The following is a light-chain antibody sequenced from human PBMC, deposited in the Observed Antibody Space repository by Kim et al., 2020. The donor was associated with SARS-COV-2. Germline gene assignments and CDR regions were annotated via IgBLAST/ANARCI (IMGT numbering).Light chain of an antibody. CDR1: QTVSSD. J-gene: IGKJ1*01. CDR3: QQYTNWPPAT. Sequence: SPGERAILSCRASQTVSSDLAWYQHKPGQAPRLLIYGASTRATGVPARFSGSGSGTEFTLTISSLQSEDFAIYYCQQYTNWPPATFGQGTKVDIK. V-gene: IGKV3-15*01. CDR2: GAS.